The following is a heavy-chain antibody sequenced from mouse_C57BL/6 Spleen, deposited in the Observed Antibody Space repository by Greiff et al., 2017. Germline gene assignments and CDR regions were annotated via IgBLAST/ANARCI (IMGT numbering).Heavy chain of an antibody. D-gene: IGHD1-1*01. CDR2: INPNNGGT. CDR3: ARCYGSSYGWAY. J-gene: IGHJ3*01. V-gene: IGHV1-26*01. Sequence: EVQLQQSGPELVKPGASVKISCKASGYTFTDYYMNWVKQSHGKSLEWIGDINPNNGGTSYNQKFKGKATLTVDKSSSTAYMELRSLTSEDSAVYYCARCYGSSYGWAYWGQGTLVTVSA. CDR1: GYTFTDYY.